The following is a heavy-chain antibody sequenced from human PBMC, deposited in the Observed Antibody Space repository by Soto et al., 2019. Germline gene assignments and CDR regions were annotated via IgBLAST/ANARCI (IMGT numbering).Heavy chain of an antibody. J-gene: IGHJ6*03. D-gene: IGHD1-7*01. V-gene: IGHV6-1*01. CDR3: AGTTSHYWYYMDV. Sequence: SQPLSLTCAISGDSVSSNSAAWNWIRQSPSRGLEWLGRTYYRSRWYNDYAVSVKSRITVNPDTSKNQSSLQLTSVTPEDTAVYYCAGTTSHYWYYMDVWGKGTTVTVSS. CDR1: GDSVSSNSAA. CDR2: TYYRSRWYN.